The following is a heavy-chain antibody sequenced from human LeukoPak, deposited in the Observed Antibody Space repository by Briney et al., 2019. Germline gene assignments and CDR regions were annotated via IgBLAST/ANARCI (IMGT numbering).Heavy chain of an antibody. V-gene: IGHV3-53*01. CDR3: AGGLRSGLNDY. J-gene: IGHJ4*02. CDR2: IYSAGST. Sequence: PGGSLRLSCAASEFTVNNNYMSWVRQAPGKGLEWVSTIYSAGSTNYADSVKGRFTISRDNSKNTMYLQMNSLRAEDTAVYYCAGGLRSGLNDYWGQGTLVTVSS. CDR1: EFTVNNNY. D-gene: IGHD4-17*01.